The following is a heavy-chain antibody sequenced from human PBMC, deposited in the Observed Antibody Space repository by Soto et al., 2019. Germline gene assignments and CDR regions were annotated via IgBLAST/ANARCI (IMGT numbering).Heavy chain of an antibody. Sequence: SATLSLTCAVSGGSISSSNWWSWVRQPPGKGLEWIGEIYHSGSTNYNPSLKSRVTISVDKSKNQFSLKLSSVTAADTAVYYCARTRTRGYSYGYFDYWGQGTLVTVSS. CDR2: IYHSGST. CDR1: GGSISSSNW. V-gene: IGHV4-4*02. CDR3: ARTRTRGYSYGYFDY. J-gene: IGHJ4*02. D-gene: IGHD5-18*01.